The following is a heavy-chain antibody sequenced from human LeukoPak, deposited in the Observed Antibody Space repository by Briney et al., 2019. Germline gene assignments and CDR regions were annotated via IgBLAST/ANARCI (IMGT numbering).Heavy chain of an antibody. Sequence: SETLSLTCTVSGGSISSYYWSWIRQPPGKGLEWIGYIYYSGSTNYNPSLKSRVTISVDTSKNQFSLKLSSVTAADTAVYYCAMQAGGFDYWGQGTLVTVSS. CDR2: IYYSGST. D-gene: IGHD1-26*01. J-gene: IGHJ4*02. V-gene: IGHV4-59*12. CDR3: AMQAGGFDY. CDR1: GGSISSYY.